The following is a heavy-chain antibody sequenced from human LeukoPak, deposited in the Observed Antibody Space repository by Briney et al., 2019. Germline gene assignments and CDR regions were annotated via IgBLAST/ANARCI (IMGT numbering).Heavy chain of an antibody. CDR2: IHTSGRT. CDR3: ARGDDSSGQGW. D-gene: IGHD3-22*01. CDR1: GGSISSYY. Sequence: KPSETLSLTCTVSGGSISSYYWSWIRQPPGKGLEWIGRIHTSGRTNYNPSLKSRVTMSVDTSKNQFSLKLSSLTAADTAVYYCARGDDSSGQGWWGQGTLVTVFS. V-gene: IGHV4-4*07. J-gene: IGHJ4*02.